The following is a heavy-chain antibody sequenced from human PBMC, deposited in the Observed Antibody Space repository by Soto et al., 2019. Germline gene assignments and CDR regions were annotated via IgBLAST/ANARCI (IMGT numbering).Heavy chain of an antibody. CDR3: AEGRSVVRAQLYYMDV. Sequence: SETLSLTCTVSGGSISSSSYYWGWIRQPQGKGLEWIGSIYYSGSTYYNPSLKSRVTISVDTSKNQFSLKLSSVTAADTAVYYCAEGRSVVRAQLYYMDVWGKGTTVTVSS. D-gene: IGHD2-2*01. CDR2: IYYSGST. J-gene: IGHJ6*03. CDR1: GGSISSSSYY. V-gene: IGHV4-39*01.